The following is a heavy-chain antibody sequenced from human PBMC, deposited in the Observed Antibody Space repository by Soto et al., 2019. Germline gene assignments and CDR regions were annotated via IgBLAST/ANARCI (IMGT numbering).Heavy chain of an antibody. J-gene: IGHJ6*02. Sequence: SETLSLTCAVYGGSFSGYYWSWIRQPPGKGLEWIGEINHSGSTNYNPSLKSRVTISVDTSKNQFSLKLSSVTAADTAVYYCARDYVFGMDVWGQGTTVTVSS. CDR2: INHSGST. D-gene: IGHD3-16*01. CDR1: GGSFSGYY. CDR3: ARDYVFGMDV. V-gene: IGHV4-34*01.